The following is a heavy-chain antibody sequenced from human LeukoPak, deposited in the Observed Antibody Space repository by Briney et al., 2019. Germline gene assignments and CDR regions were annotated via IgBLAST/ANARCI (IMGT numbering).Heavy chain of an antibody. V-gene: IGHV5-51*01. Sequence: GESLKISCKGSGYSFTSYWIGWVRQMPGKGLEWMGIIYPGDSDTRYSPSFQGQVTISADKSISTAYLQWSSLKASDTAMYYCARLPTSRIYYDSSGHFDYWGREPWSPSPQ. CDR3: ARLPTSRIYYDSSGHFDY. CDR1: GYSFTSYW. J-gene: IGHJ4*02. D-gene: IGHD3-22*01. CDR2: IYPGDSDT.